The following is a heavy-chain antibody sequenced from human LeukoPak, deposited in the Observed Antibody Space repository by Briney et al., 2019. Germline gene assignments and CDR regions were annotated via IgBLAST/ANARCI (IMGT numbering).Heavy chain of an antibody. CDR2: IRYDGSMK. CDR1: DFTFNRYG. V-gene: IGHV3-30*02. CDR3: AKPNSSGSIVSVGFDY. J-gene: IGHJ4*02. D-gene: IGHD3-22*01. Sequence: PGGSLRLSCAASDFTFNRYGMHWVRQAPGQGLEWVAFIRYDGSMKFYADSVKGRFTISRDNAKNTLYLQMQSLRAEDTAMYYCAKPNSSGSIVSVGFDYWGQGALVTVSS.